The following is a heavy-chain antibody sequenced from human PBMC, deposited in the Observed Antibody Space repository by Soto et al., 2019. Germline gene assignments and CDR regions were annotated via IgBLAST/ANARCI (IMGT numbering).Heavy chain of an antibody. CDR2: ISGSGGRS. CDR1: GFTFSNIA. V-gene: IGHV3-23*01. Sequence: EVQLLDSGGGLVQPGGSLRPSCAASGFTFSNIAMPWVPQGQGRGLEWVSGISGSGGRSYYADSVKGRFTISRDNSKSTLYLQMNSLRAEDTAVYYCAKAYFVWSSEQPYYFDYWGQGTLVTVSS. CDR3: AKAYFVWSSEQPYYFDY. J-gene: IGHJ4*02. D-gene: IGHD3-16*01.